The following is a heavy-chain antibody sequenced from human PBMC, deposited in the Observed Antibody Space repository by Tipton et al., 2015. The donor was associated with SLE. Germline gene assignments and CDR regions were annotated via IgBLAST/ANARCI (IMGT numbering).Heavy chain of an antibody. V-gene: IGHV4-59*06. Sequence: TLSLTCTVSGGSISGYYWSWVRQPAGKGLEWIGYIYHTRSTYYNPSLKSRVLISIDTSKSQFSLKVTSVTAADTAVYYCARVPRTYYYDYSGYFDLWGQGTLVTVPS. CDR1: GGSISGYY. CDR3: ARVPRTYYYDYSGYFDL. D-gene: IGHD3-22*01. CDR2: IYHTRST. J-gene: IGHJ4*02.